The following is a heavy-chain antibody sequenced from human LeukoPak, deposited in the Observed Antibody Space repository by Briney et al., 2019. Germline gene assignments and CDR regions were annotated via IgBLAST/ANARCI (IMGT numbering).Heavy chain of an antibody. V-gene: IGHV3-48*03. D-gene: IGHD6-19*01. CDR2: ISSSGSTI. J-gene: IGHJ4*02. Sequence: PGGSLRLSCAASGFTFSSYEMNWVRHAPGKGLEWVSYISSSGSTIYYADSVKGRFTISRDNAKNSLYLQMNSLRAEDTAVYYCARKSRSSGWDYFDYWGQGTPVTVSS. CDR1: GFTFSSYE. CDR3: ARKSRSSGWDYFDY.